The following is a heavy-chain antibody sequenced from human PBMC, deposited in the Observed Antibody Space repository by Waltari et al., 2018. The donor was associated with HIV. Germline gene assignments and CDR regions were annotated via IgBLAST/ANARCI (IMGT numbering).Heavy chain of an antibody. CDR1: GYTFTSYW. CDR3: ARRPDYGGDWFGS. J-gene: IGHJ5*01. V-gene: IGHV5-51*03. CDR2: IYPHSGRV. Sequence: EVRLVQSGAVIKRPGDSLKISCKTSGYTFTSYWLGWVGQTAGTGVEWIGVIYPHSGRVQYNPSFHGRGGISTDWSTRTAYLEWRSLTALDTGVYYCARRPDYGGDWFGSWGQGTLVSVSS. D-gene: IGHD3-10*01.